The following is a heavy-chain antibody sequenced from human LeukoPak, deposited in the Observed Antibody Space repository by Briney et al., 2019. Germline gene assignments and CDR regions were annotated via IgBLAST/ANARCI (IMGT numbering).Heavy chain of an antibody. CDR2: IYSGGSI. CDR3: ARMGSGSSPWDY. V-gene: IGHV3-53*01. CDR1: GFTVSSNH. D-gene: IGHD1-26*01. J-gene: IGHJ4*02. Sequence: GGSLRLSCAASGFTVSSNHMIWVRQAPGKGLEWVSVIYSGGSIYYADSVKGRFTISRDNSKNTLYLQMNSLRAEDTAVYYCARMGSGSSPWDYWGQGALVTVSS.